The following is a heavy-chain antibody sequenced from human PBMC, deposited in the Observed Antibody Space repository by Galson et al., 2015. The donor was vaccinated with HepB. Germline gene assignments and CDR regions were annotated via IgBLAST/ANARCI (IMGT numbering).Heavy chain of an antibody. Sequence: SVKVSCKASGYTFTNHGVTWVRQAPGQGLEWMGWISAYNGNTNYARKFQGRVTMTTDASTATAYVELRSLRSDDTAVYYCARLGSSGWYWGYDPWGQGTMVTVSS. V-gene: IGHV1-18*01. CDR2: ISAYNGNT. J-gene: IGHJ5*02. D-gene: IGHD6-19*01. CDR3: ARLGSSGWYWGYDP. CDR1: GYTFTNHG.